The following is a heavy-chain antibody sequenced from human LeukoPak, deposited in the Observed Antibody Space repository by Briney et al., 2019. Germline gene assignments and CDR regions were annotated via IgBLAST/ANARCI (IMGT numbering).Heavy chain of an antibody. D-gene: IGHD6-13*01. V-gene: IGHV3-23*01. Sequence: HPGGSLRLSCAASGFTFSSYAMSWVRQAPGKGLEWVSAISGSGGSTYYADSVKGRFTISRDNFKNTLYLQMNSLRAEDTAVYYCAKVCSSSWYNYFDYWGQGTLVTVSS. CDR1: GFTFSSYA. J-gene: IGHJ4*02. CDR2: ISGSGGST. CDR3: AKVCSSSWYNYFDY.